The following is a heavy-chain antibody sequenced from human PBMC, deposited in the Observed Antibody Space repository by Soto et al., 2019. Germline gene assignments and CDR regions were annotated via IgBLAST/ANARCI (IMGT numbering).Heavy chain of an antibody. D-gene: IGHD3-22*01. Sequence: QVQLVQSGAEVKKPGASVKVSCKASGYTFTSYAMHWVRQAPGQRREWMGWINAGNGNTKYSQKFQGRVTITRDTSASTVYMGLSSLRSEDTAVYDCARGQYYYDSSGYDAFDIWGQGTMVTVSS. V-gene: IGHV1-3*01. J-gene: IGHJ3*02. CDR3: ARGQYYYDSSGYDAFDI. CDR1: GYTFTSYA. CDR2: INAGNGNT.